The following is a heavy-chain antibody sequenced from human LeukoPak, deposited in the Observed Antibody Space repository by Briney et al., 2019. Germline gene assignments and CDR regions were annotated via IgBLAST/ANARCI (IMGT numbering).Heavy chain of an antibody. CDR1: GGSISSSSYY. CDR3: ARGLGIAAAGIL. CDR2: IYYSGST. J-gene: IGHJ4*02. Sequence: SETLSLTCTVSGGSISSSSYYWGWIRQPPGKGLEWIGSIYYSGSTYYNPSLKSRVTISVDTSKNQFSLKLSSVTAADTAVYYCARGLGIAAAGILWGQGTLVTVSS. D-gene: IGHD6-13*01. V-gene: IGHV4-39*01.